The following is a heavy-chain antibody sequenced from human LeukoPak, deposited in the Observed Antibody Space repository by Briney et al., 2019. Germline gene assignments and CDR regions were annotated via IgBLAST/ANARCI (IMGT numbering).Heavy chain of an antibody. CDR2: ISSSGSYI. J-gene: IGHJ4*02. V-gene: IGHV3-21*01. Sequence: GGSLRLSCAASGFTFSSYSMKWVRQAPGKGLEWVSSISSSGSYIYYADSVKGRFTRSRANAKKSLYLQINSIRAENTAVYYCERDRGKPMGASDYWGQGTLVTVSS. CDR1: GFTFSSYS. CDR3: ERDRGKPMGASDY. D-gene: IGHD1-26*01.